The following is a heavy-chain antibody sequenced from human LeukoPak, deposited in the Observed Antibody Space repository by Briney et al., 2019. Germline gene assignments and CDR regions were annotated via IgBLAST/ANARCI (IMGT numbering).Heavy chain of an antibody. V-gene: IGHV3-15*01. CDR2: IKSRYNGGTT. J-gene: IGHJ4*02. CDR3: TTHTYSGNYVYFDY. D-gene: IGHD1-26*01. Sequence: GGSLRLSCAASGFTFSSYAMSWVRQAPGKGLEWVGHIKSRYNGGTTDYAAPVKGRFTILRDDSKNTLYLQMNSLETEDTAIYYCTTHTYSGNYVYFDYWGQGTLVTVSS. CDR1: GFTFSSYA.